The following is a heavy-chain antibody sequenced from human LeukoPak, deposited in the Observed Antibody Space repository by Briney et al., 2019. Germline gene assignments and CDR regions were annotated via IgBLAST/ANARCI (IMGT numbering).Heavy chain of an antibody. D-gene: IGHD3-10*01. CDR2: ISWNSGSI. V-gene: IGHV3-9*01. Sequence: GRSLRLSCAASGFTFDDYAMHWVRQAPGKGLEWVSGISWNSGSIGYADSVKGRFTISRDNAKNSLYLQMNSLRAEDTALYYCAKDLRFGELLYGMDVWGQGTTVTVSS. J-gene: IGHJ6*02. CDR1: GFTFDDYA. CDR3: AKDLRFGELLYGMDV.